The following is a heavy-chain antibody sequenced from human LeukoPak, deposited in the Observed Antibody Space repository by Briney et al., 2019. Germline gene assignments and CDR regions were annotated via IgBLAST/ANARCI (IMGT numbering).Heavy chain of an antibody. D-gene: IGHD3-22*01. CDR3: ARDQYYDVSTYYEIDY. CDR2: VYYTGST. Sequence: SETLSLTCTISGGSISTYYWSWIRQPPGKGLEWIGYVYYTGSTNYNPSLKSRVTISVDTSKNQFSLKLNSVTAADTAVYYCARDQYYDVSTYYEIDYWGQGTLVTVSS. V-gene: IGHV4-59*01. J-gene: IGHJ4*02. CDR1: GGSISTYY.